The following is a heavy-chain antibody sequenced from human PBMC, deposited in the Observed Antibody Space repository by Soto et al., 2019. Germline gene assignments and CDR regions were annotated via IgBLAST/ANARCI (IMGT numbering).Heavy chain of an antibody. V-gene: IGHV4-31*03. Sequence: TLSLTSTVSGCFFGSGGYNWSWFSRQSGKGLEWIGYIYYSGSTYYNPSLKSRVTISVDTSKNQFSLKLSSVTAADTAVYYCARDRRYSYGRLIYYYYGMDVWGQGTTVTVS. CDR2: IYYSGST. D-gene: IGHD5-18*01. J-gene: IGHJ6*02. CDR3: ARDRRYSYGRLIYYYYGMDV. CDR1: GCFFGSGGYN.